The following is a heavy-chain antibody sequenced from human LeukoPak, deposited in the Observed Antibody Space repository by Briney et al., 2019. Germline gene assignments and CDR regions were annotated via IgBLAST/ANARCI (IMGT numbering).Heavy chain of an antibody. CDR2: ISSSSSYI. CDR1: GFTFSSYS. Sequence: GGSLRLSCAASGFTFSSYSMNWVRQAPGKGLEWVSSISSSSSYIYYADSVKGRFTISRDNSKNTLYLQMNSLRAEDTAVYYCAKAEARTFDYWGQGTLVTVSS. D-gene: IGHD1-14*01. J-gene: IGHJ4*02. V-gene: IGHV3-21*04. CDR3: AKAEARTFDY.